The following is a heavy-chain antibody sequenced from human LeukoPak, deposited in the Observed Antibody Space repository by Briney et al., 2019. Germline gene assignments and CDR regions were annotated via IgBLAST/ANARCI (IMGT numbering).Heavy chain of an antibody. V-gene: IGHV3-72*01. Sequence: GGSLRLSCAASGFTFSDHYINWVRQAPGKGLEWVGRTRNKAEGYKTEYAASVKGRFTISRDDSKRSLSLQMNSLKTEHTAVYYCSRESSIFWVVARSYMDVWGKGTTVTVSS. CDR2: TRNKAEGYKT. D-gene: IGHD3-3*01. J-gene: IGHJ6*03. CDR1: GFTFSDHY. CDR3: SRESSIFWVVARSYMDV.